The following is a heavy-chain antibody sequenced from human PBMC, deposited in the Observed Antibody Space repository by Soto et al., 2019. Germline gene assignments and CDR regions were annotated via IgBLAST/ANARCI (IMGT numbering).Heavy chain of an antibody. J-gene: IGHJ4*02. V-gene: IGHV4-28*01. CDR1: GYSISSDNW. D-gene: IGHD4-17*01. CDR2: IQYSGIT. CDR3: ATKDDGKYGFDF. Sequence: PSESLSLTCVVSGYSISSDNWWCWSRQPTVKRVEWIENIQYSGITYSNQSLKSRLTVSGDTSKNQLSLKLSSVNAVDTAVYYCATKDDGKYGFDFWGQGTLVTVSS.